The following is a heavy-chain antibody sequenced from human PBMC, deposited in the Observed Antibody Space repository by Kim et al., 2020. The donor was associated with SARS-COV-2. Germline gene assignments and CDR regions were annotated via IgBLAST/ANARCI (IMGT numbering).Heavy chain of an antibody. CDR3: ARDMRTYYYGSAYYGMDV. Sequence: SETLSLTCTVSGGSVSSGGYYWSWIRQHPGKGLEWIGYIYYSGSTYYNPSLKSRVTISVDTSKNQFSLKLSSVTAADTAVYYCARDMRTYYYGSAYYGMDVWGQGTTVTVSS. CDR2: IYYSGST. CDR1: GGSVSSGGYY. V-gene: IGHV4-31*03. J-gene: IGHJ6*02. D-gene: IGHD3-10*01.